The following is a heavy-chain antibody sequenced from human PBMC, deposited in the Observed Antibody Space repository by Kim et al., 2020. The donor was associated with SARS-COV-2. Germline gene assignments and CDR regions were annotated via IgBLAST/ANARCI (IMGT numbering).Heavy chain of an antibody. CDR3: ARPGRFNLRGYSGYDQGYYFDY. Sequence: ASVKVSCKASGYTFTGYYMHWVRQAPGQGLEWMGWINPNSGGTNYAQKFQGRVTMTRDTSISTAYMELSRLRSDDTAVYYCARPGRFNLRGYSGYDQGYYFDYWGQGTLVTVSS. CDR1: GYTFTGYY. J-gene: IGHJ4*02. V-gene: IGHV1-2*02. D-gene: IGHD5-12*01. CDR2: INPNSGGT.